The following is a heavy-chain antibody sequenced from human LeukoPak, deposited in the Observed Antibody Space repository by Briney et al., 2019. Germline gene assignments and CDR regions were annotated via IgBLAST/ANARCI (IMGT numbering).Heavy chain of an antibody. CDR2: ISSSSSYI. Sequence: GGSLRLSCAASGFTFSSYSMNWVRQAPGKGLEWVSSISSSSSYIYYADSVKGRFTISRDNAKNSLYPQMNSLRAEDTAVYYCARDSEPYYYDSSGYYYYFDYWGQGTLVTVSS. CDR3: ARDSEPYYYDSSGYYYYFDY. J-gene: IGHJ4*02. V-gene: IGHV3-21*01. CDR1: GFTFSSYS. D-gene: IGHD3-22*01.